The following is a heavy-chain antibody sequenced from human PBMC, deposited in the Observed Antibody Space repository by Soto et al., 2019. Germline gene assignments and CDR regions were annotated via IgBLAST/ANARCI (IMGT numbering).Heavy chain of an antibody. Sequence: GGSLRLSCAAPGFTFDDYAMHWVRQAPGKGLEWVSTISWNSVYIGYADSVKGRFTISRDNAKNSLYLQMNSLRGEVTALYYCAKTKVEVTADYYYMDVWGKGTTVTVSS. CDR2: ISWNSVYI. J-gene: IGHJ6*03. D-gene: IGHD2-21*02. V-gene: IGHV3-9*01. CDR3: AKTKVEVTADYYYMDV. CDR1: GFTFDDYA.